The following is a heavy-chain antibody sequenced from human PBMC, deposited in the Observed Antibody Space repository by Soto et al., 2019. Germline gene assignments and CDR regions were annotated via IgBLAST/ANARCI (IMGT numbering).Heavy chain of an antibody. CDR1: GFTFSSYA. D-gene: IGHD6-19*01. CDR3: AKVQPQQWLVGGDYYYYYGMDV. Sequence: PGGSLRLSCAASGFTFSSYAMSWVRQAPGKGLEWVSAISGSGGSTYYADSVKGRFTISRDNSKNTLYLQMNSLRAEDTAVYYCAKVQPQQWLVGGDYYYYYGMDVWGQGTTVTVS. CDR2: ISGSGGST. J-gene: IGHJ6*02. V-gene: IGHV3-23*01.